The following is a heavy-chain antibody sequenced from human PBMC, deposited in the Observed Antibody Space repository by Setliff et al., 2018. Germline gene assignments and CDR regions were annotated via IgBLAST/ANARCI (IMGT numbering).Heavy chain of an antibody. Sequence: GGSLRLSCAASGFIFRDYTMVWVRQAPGKGLEWVAGVIQGGSGVYADSVKGRSTTSRDNSRNTFFLQMNNLRAEDTATYYCAKDRVNDGYWDFDSWGQGIVVTAPQ. CDR1: GFIFRDYT. D-gene: IGHD1-1*01. J-gene: IGHJ4*02. CDR3: AKDRVNDGYWDFDS. V-gene: IGHV3-23*03. CDR2: VIQGGSG.